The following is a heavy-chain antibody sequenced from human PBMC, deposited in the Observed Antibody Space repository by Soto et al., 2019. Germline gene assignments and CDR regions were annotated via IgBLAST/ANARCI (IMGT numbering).Heavy chain of an antibody. CDR3: TRDYLEDFDAFDT. Sequence: PGGALRLSCTASGFTFGDYAMSWFRQAPGKGLEWVGFIRSKAYGGTTEYAASVKGRFTISRDDSKSIAYLQMNSLETEDTAVYYCTRDYLEDFDAFDTWGQGTMVTV. D-gene: IGHD1-1*01. CDR1: GFTFGDYA. CDR2: IRSKAYGGTT. J-gene: IGHJ3*02. V-gene: IGHV3-49*03.